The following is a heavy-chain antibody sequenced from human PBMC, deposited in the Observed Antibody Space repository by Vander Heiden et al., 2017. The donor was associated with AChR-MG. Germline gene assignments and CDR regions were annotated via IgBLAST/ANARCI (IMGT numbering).Heavy chain of an antibody. CDR1: GYTFTSYY. Sequence: QVQLVQSGAEVKKPGASVQVSCKASGYTFTSYYMHWVRQAPGQGLEWMGIINPSGGSTSYAQKFQGRVTMTRDTSTSTVYMELSSLRSEDTAVYYCARGPITMVRGVIDYYYGMDVWGQGTTVTVSS. J-gene: IGHJ6*02. CDR3: ARGPITMVRGVIDYYYGMDV. V-gene: IGHV1-46*03. CDR2: INPSGGST. D-gene: IGHD3-10*01.